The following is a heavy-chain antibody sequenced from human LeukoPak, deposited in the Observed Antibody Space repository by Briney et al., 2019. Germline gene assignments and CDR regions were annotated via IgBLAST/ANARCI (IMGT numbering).Heavy chain of an antibody. CDR1: GDSISSSY. J-gene: IGHJ4*02. Sequence: SETLSLTCTVSGDSISSSYWSWIRQPPGKSLEWVGYVHYTGKTNYNPSLNNRATISVDMSKNQFSLTLTSVTVADTAMYYCARGYYDWSDSSNPFDSWGQGTLVTVSA. CDR3: ARGYYDWSDSSNPFDS. V-gene: IGHV4-59*01. D-gene: IGHD3-16*01. CDR2: VHYTGKT.